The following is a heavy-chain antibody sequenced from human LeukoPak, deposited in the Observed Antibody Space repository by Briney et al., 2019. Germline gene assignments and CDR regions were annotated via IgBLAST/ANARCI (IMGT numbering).Heavy chain of an antibody. V-gene: IGHV4-4*07. CDR2: IYSSGST. CDR1: GGSISSYY. Sequence: SETLSLTCTVSGGSISSYYWNWIRQPAGKGLEWIGRIYSSGSTNYNPSLKSRVTMSVDTSKNQFSLKLSSVTAADTAVYYCARVGAAAGTSRYFDYWGQGTLVTVSS. CDR3: ARVGAAAGTSRYFDY. J-gene: IGHJ4*02. D-gene: IGHD6-13*01.